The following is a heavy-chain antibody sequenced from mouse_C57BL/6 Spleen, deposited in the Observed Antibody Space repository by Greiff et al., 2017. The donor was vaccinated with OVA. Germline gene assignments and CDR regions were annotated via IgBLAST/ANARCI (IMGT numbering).Heavy chain of an antibody. CDR1: GFTFSSYG. D-gene: IGHD1-1*02. V-gene: IGHV5-6*01. CDR2: ISSGGSYT. CDR3: ARRPGRWCDY. J-gene: IGHJ2*01. Sequence: EVHLVESGGDLVKPGGSLKLSCAASGFTFSSYGMSWVRQTPDKRLEWVATISSGGSYTYYPDSVKGRFTISRDNAKNTLYLQMSSLKSEDTAMYYCARRPGRWCDYWGQGTTLTVSS.